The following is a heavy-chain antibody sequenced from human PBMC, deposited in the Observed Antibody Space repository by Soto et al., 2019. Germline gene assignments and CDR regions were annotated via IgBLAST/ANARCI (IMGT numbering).Heavy chain of an antibody. CDR3: ARDAIIRGGQYYDGMDV. CDR2: ISAYNGNT. J-gene: IGHJ6*02. CDR1: GYTFTSYG. V-gene: IGHV1-18*04. Sequence: QVQLVQSGAEVKKPGASVQVSCQASGYTFTSYGISWVRQAPGQGLEGRGWISAYNGNTNYAQKLQGRVTMTTDTSTSTAYMELRSRRSGDTAVYYCARDAIIRGGQYYDGMDVWGQGTEVTVSS. D-gene: IGHD3-10*01.